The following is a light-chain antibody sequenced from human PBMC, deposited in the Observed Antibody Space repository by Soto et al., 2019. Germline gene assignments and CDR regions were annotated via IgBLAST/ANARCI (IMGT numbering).Light chain of an antibody. CDR1: QSIFNY. CDR2: ATS. CDR3: LHSSLSPWT. Sequence: DIQMTQSPSSLSASVGDRVTITCRASQSIFNYLNWYQQKPGKAPKLLIFATSNLQSGVPSRFSGSGSGTEFTLTISSLQLEDFATYSCLHSSLSPWTFGQGTKVEIK. V-gene: IGKV1-39*01. J-gene: IGKJ1*01.